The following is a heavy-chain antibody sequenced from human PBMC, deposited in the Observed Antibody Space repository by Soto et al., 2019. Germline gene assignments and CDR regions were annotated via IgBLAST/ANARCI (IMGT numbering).Heavy chain of an antibody. J-gene: IGHJ6*02. D-gene: IGHD3-3*01. CDR1: GFTFSSFG. CDR3: ARDASYYSLWSGYYPSRNGMDV. Sequence: QVQVVESGGGVVQPGRSLRLSCAASGFTFSSFGMHWVRQAPGKGLEWVSLIWYDGSKKSYVDSVKGRFTISRDNSRNTVYLQMNSLRADDTAVYYCARDASYYSLWSGYYPSRNGMDVWGQGTTVTGSS. CDR2: IWYDGSKK. V-gene: IGHV3-33*01.